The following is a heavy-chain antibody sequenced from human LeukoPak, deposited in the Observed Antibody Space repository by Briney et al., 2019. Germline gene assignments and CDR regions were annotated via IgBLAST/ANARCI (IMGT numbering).Heavy chain of an antibody. D-gene: IGHD3-10*01. V-gene: IGHV3-48*04. CDR2: ISSSTTI. Sequence: GGSLRLSCAASGFTFSSYSMNWVRQAPGKGLEWVSYISSSTTIYYADSVKGRFTISRDNAKNSVYLQMNSLRAEDTAVYHCAAGGDYYYHMDVWGKGTTVTVSS. CDR1: GFTFSSYS. CDR3: AAGGDYYYHMDV. J-gene: IGHJ6*03.